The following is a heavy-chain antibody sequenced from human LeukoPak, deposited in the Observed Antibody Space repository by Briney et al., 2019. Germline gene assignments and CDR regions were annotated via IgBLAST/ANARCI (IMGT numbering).Heavy chain of an antibody. CDR3: AKVKSYYGSGSYYPFDY. Sequence: PGGSLRLSCAASGFTFSSYAMSWVRQAPGKGLEWVSAISRSGGSTYYADSVKGRFTISRDNSKNTLYLQMNSLRAEDTAVYYCAKVKSYYGSGSYYPFDYWGQGTLVTVSS. CDR1: GFTFSSYA. CDR2: ISRSGGST. D-gene: IGHD3-10*01. J-gene: IGHJ4*02. V-gene: IGHV3-23*01.